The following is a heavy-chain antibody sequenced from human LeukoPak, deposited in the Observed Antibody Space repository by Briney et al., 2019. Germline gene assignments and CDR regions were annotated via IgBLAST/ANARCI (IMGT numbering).Heavy chain of an antibody. V-gene: IGHV4-39*07. Sequence: SETLSLTCTVSSGSISTSNYYWGWVRQPPGKALEWIGNIFYSGSTYYSPSLKSRVTISLDTSRNQFSLKLSSVTAADTAVYYCARGGRIVVVITTGWFDPWGQGTLVTVSS. D-gene: IGHD3-22*01. CDR3: ARGGRIVVVITTGWFDP. J-gene: IGHJ5*02. CDR1: SGSISTSNYY. CDR2: IFYSGST.